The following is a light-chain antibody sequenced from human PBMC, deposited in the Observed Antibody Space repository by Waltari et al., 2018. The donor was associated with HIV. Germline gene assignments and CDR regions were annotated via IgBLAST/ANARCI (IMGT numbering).Light chain of an antibody. CDR1: SYNIGSNY. J-gene: IGLJ3*02. V-gene: IGLV1-47*01. CDR2: RNN. Sequence: QSVLTQPPSAYGTPGQRVTISCSGSSYNIGSNYVYWYQQRPGTGPKLLIYRNNQRPSGVPDRFSGSKSGTSASLAISGLRSEDEADYYCAAWDDSLSGSWVFGGGTKLTVL. CDR3: AAWDDSLSGSWV.